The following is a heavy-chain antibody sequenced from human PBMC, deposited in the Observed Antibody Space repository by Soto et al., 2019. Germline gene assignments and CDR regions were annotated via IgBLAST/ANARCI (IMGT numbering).Heavy chain of an antibody. Sequence: GASVNGSWKSAGYSFSSYRMTWVRQAPGQGLEWMGGISPDNGHTNYAQNLQGRVAMTTDTSTGTAYMELRSLRSDDTAVYYCARYKTSNSWSGAGMDVWGQGTTVTVSS. J-gene: IGHJ6*02. CDR1: GYSFSSYR. CDR3: ARYKTSNSWSGAGMDV. V-gene: IGHV1-18*04. D-gene: IGHD6-13*01. CDR2: ISPDNGHT.